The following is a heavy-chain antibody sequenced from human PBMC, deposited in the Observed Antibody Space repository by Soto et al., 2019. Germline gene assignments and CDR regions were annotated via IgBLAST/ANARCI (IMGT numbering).Heavy chain of an antibody. V-gene: IGHV4-34*01. Sequence: SETLSLTCAVYGGSFSGYYWSWIRQPPGKGLEWIGEINHSGSTNYNPSLKSRVTISVDTSKNQFSLKLSSVTAADTAVYYCARSTGYYDFWSGYYKALTGFDYWGQGTLVTVSS. CDR1: GGSFSGYY. CDR3: ARSTGYYDFWSGYYKALTGFDY. D-gene: IGHD3-3*01. J-gene: IGHJ4*02. CDR2: INHSGST.